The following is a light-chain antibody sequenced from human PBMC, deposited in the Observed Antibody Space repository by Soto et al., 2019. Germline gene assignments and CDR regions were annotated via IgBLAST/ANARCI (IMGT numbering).Light chain of an antibody. CDR1: QRVSSY. Sequence: EIVLTQSPATLSLSPGERATLSCRASQRVSSYLAWYQQKPGQDPRLLIYDAFNRATGIPSRFSGSGSGTDFTLTIRSLDPADFPVYYCQQHSNWPLTFGGGTNVEIK. CDR2: DAF. J-gene: IGKJ4*01. V-gene: IGKV3-11*01. CDR3: QQHSNWPLT.